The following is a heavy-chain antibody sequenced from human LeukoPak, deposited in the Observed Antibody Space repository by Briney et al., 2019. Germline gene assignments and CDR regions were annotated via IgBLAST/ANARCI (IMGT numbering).Heavy chain of an antibody. CDR1: GFTFDDYT. J-gene: IGHJ3*02. CDR2: ISWDGGST. D-gene: IGHD6-13*01. Sequence: GGSLRLSCAASGFTFDDYTMHWVRQAPGKGLEWVSLISWDGGSTYYADSVKGRFTISRDNSKNSLYLQMNSLRTEDTALYYCAKPLGSSWYAWAFDIWGQGTMVTVSS. CDR3: AKPLGSSWYAWAFDI. V-gene: IGHV3-43*01.